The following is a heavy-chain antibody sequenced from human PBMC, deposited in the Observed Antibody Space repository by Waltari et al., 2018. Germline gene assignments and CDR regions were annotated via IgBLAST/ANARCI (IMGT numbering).Heavy chain of an antibody. D-gene: IGHD3-16*01. V-gene: IGHV4-34*01. CDR1: GGSFSGYY. Sequence: QVQLQQWGAGLLKPSETLSLTCAVSGGSFSGYYWSWIRQPPGKGLEWIGELNHSGSTNYNPSLKSRVTISGDTSKNQCSLKLSSVTAADTAVYYCARGRWGSLYGHGSWSYFDYWGQGTLVTVSS. CDR2: LNHSGST. CDR3: ARGRWGSLYGHGSWSYFDY. J-gene: IGHJ4*02.